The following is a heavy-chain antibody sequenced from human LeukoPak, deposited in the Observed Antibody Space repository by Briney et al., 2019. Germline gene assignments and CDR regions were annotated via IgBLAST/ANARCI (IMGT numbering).Heavy chain of an antibody. CDR1: GYTFTSYF. V-gene: IGHV1-46*01. CDR2: INPNSGDT. CDR3: ALESLGPFGSGMTGVDY. J-gene: IGHJ4*02. Sequence: AASVKVSCKASGYTFTSYFMHWVRQAPGQGLEWMGIINPNSGDTGHAQKFQGRVTVTRDTSTSTVYMELSSLTSEDTAVYYCALESLGPFGSGMTGVDYWGQGTLVTVSS. D-gene: IGHD3-10*01.